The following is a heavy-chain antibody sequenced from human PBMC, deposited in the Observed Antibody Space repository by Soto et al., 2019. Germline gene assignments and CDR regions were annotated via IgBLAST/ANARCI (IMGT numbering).Heavy chain of an antibody. J-gene: IGHJ4*02. CDR3: ARLVYDTRLNYMYFAF. Sequence: SETLSRTCAVSGVSISSGNWWSCVRQTPQRGLESIGEIFHDGTANYYPSFERRVAISVDTSKNQFSLKLTSVTAAERAIYFCARLVYDTRLNYMYFAFWGKGALVPVSS. V-gene: IGHV4-4*02. CDR1: GVSISSGNW. D-gene: IGHD3-10*01. CDR2: IFHDGTA.